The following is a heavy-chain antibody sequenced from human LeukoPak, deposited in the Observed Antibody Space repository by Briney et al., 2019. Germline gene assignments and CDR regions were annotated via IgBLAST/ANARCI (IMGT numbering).Heavy chain of an antibody. D-gene: IGHD1-26*01. CDR3: ARLRWELHAYFDY. Sequence: SETLSLTCTVSGGSISSYYWGWIRQPPGKGLEWIGSIYYSGSTYYNPSLKSRVTISVDTSKNQFSLKLSSVTAADTAVYYCARLRWELHAYFDYWGQGTLVTVSS. J-gene: IGHJ4*02. V-gene: IGHV4-39*01. CDR1: GGSISSYY. CDR2: IYYSGST.